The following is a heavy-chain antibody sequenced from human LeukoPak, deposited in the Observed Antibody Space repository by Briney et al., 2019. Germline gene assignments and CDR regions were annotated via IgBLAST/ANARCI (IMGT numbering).Heavy chain of an antibody. J-gene: IGHJ6*03. CDR1: GFTFSSYG. CDR3: ANDRLRYCSGGSCYYMDV. V-gene: IGHV3-33*06. CDR2: IWYDGSNK. D-gene: IGHD2-15*01. Sequence: GGSLRLSCAASGFTFSSYGMHWVRQAPGKGLEWVAVIWYDGSNKYYADSVKGRFTISRDNSKNTLYLQMNSLRAEDTAVYYCANDRLRYCSGGSCYYMDVWGKGTTVTVSS.